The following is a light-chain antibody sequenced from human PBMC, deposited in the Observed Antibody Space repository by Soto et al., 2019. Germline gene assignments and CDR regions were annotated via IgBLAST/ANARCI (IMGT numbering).Light chain of an antibody. CDR1: QSVSGH. V-gene: IGKV3-15*01. J-gene: IGKJ1*01. CDR2: GAS. Sequence: EIVMTQSPATLSVSPGERVTLSCRASQSVSGHLAWYQQKPGQAPRLIISGASFSATGIPARFSGSGSGTEFTLTISSLQSEDFAVYYCHQYHYWWTFGQGTKVEIK. CDR3: HQYHYWWT.